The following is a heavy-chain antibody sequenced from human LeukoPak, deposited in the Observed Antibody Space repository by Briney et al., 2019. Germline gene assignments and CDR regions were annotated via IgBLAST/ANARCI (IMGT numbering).Heavy chain of an antibody. CDR1: GGTFSSYA. V-gene: IGHV1-2*02. CDR2: INPNSGGT. CDR3: ARDLATVATPYFDS. D-gene: IGHD4-23*01. Sequence: ASVKVSCKASGGTFSSYAISRVRQAPGQGLEWMGWINPNSGGTNYAQKFQGRVSVTRDTSISTVYMELSRLRYDDTAVYYCARDLATVATPYFDSWGQGTLVTVSS. J-gene: IGHJ4*02.